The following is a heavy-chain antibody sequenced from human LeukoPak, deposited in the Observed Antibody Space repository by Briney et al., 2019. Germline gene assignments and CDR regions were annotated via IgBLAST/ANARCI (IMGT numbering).Heavy chain of an antibody. CDR3: AKDIGSDDSSGYYYSLFDY. CDR2: ISGSGGST. CDR1: GFTFSSYA. D-gene: IGHD3-22*01. J-gene: IGHJ4*02. Sequence: GGSLRLSCAASGFTFSSYAMSWVRQAPGKELEWVSAISGSGGSTYYADSVKGRFTISRDNSKNTLYLQMNSLRAEDTAVYYCAKDIGSDDSSGYYYSLFDYWGQGTLVTVSS. V-gene: IGHV3-23*01.